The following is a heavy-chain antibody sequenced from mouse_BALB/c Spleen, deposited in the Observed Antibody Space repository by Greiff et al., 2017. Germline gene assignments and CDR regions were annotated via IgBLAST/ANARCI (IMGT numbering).Heavy chain of an antibody. CDR3: ARGDYAYAMDY. D-gene: IGHD2-4*01. Sequence: QVQLQQSWAELAKPGASVKMSCKASGYTFTSYWMHWVKQRPGQGLEWIGYINPSTGYTEYNQKFKDKATLTADKSSSTAYMQLSSLTSEDSAVYYCARGDYAYAMDYWGQGTSVTVSS. V-gene: IGHV1-7*01. CDR2: INPSTGYT. J-gene: IGHJ4*01. CDR1: GYTFTSYW.